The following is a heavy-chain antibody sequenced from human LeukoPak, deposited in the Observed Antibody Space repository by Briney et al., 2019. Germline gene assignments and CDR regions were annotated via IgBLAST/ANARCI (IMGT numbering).Heavy chain of an antibody. CDR1: GFTFSDYY. J-gene: IGHJ4*02. D-gene: IGHD2-15*01. Sequence: PGGSLRLSCAASGFTFSDYYMSWIRQAPGKGLEWVSYISSSGSTIYYADSVKGRFTISGDNVKNSLYLQMNSLRAEDTAVYYCARDFRYCSGGSCFDDYWGQGTLVTVSS. CDR3: ARDFRYCSGGSCFDDY. CDR2: ISSSGSTI. V-gene: IGHV3-11*01.